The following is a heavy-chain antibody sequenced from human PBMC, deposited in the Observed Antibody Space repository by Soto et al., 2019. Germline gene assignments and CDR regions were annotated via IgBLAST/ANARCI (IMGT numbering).Heavy chain of an antibody. Sequence: GGSLRLSCAASGFTFSSYWMSWVRQAPGKGLEWVANIKQDGSEKYYVDSVKGRFTISRDNAKNSLYLQMNSLRAEDTAVYYCARDLLYYSSSNWFDPWGQGTLVTVSS. CDR3: ARDLLYYSSSNWFDP. D-gene: IGHD6-13*01. CDR2: IKQDGSEK. CDR1: GFTFSSYW. V-gene: IGHV3-7*01. J-gene: IGHJ5*02.